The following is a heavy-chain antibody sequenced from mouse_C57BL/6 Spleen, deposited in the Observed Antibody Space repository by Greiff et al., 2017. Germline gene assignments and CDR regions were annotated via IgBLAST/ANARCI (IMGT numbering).Heavy chain of an antibody. V-gene: IGHV10-3*01. CDR1: GFTFNTYA. D-gene: IGHD2-12*01. CDR2: IRSKSSNYAT. Sequence: EADGGLVQPKGSLKLSCAASGFTFNTYAMHWVRQAPGKGLEWVARIRSKSSNYATYYADSVKDRFTISRDDSQSMLYLQMNNLKTEDTAMYYCVREDDVGYYFDYWGQGTTLTVSS. J-gene: IGHJ2*01. CDR3: VREDDVGYYFDY.